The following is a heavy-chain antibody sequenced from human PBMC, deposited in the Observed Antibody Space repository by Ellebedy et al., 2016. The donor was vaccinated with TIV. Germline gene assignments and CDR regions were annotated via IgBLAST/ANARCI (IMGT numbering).Heavy chain of an antibody. CDR3: ARDRRQQLVPRGWFDP. CDR2: IYYSGST. Sequence: SETLSLTXTVSGGSIGSGRYYWIWIHQHPGKGLEWIGYIYYSGSTYYNPSLKSRVTISVDTSKNQFSLKLSSVTAADTAVYYCARDRRQQLVPRGWFDPWGQGTLVTVSS. D-gene: IGHD6-13*01. V-gene: IGHV4-31*03. J-gene: IGHJ5*02. CDR1: GGSIGSGRYY.